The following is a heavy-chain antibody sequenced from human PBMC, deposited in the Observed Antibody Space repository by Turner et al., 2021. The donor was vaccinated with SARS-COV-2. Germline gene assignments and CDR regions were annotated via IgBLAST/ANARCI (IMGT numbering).Heavy chain of an antibody. CDR2: IKSDGSST. CDR3: ARDGVGATTYLGY. V-gene: IGHV3-74*01. CDR1: GFTFSSYW. D-gene: IGHD1-26*01. J-gene: IGHJ4*02. Sequence: EVQLVESGGGLVQPGGSLRLSCAASGFTFSSYWMHWVRQAPGKGLVWVSRIKSDGSSTIYADSVKGRFTISRDNAKNTLYLQMNSLRAEDTAVYYCARDGVGATTYLGYWGQGTLVTVSS.